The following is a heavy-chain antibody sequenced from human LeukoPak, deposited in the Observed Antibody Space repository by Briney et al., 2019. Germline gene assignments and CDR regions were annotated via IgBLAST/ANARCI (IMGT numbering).Heavy chain of an antibody. CDR1: GGSLSISSYY. Sequence: SSETLSLTCIVSGGSLSISSYYWGWIRRPPGKGLEWIGTIYHSGSTYYNPSLKSRVTISVDTSKKQFSLKLSSVTAADTAVYYCARGLDCSGGSCFPFDYWGQGTLVTVSS. V-gene: IGHV4-39*01. CDR3: ARGLDCSGGSCFPFDY. J-gene: IGHJ4*02. CDR2: IYHSGST. D-gene: IGHD2-15*01.